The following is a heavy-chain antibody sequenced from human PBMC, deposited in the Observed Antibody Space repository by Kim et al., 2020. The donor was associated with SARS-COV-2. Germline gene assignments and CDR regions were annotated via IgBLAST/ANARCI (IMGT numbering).Heavy chain of an antibody. V-gene: IGHV3-33*06. J-gene: IGHJ6*02. CDR3: AKDKVSNYYYGMDV. Sequence: ADSGKGRFTITRDNSKNTLYLQMNSLRAEDTAVYYCAKDKVSNYYYGMDVWGQGTTVTVSS.